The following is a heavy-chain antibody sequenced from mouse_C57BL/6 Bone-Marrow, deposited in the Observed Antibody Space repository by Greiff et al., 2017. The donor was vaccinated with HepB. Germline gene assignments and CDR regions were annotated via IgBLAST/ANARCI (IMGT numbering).Heavy chain of an antibody. J-gene: IGHJ3*01. V-gene: IGHV1-5*01. CDR2: IYPGNSDT. CDR3: TVITKTAWFAY. D-gene: IGHD1-1*01. CDR1: GYTFTSYW. Sequence: EVQLQQSGTVLARPGASVKMSCKTSGYTFTSYWMHWVKQRPGQGLEWIGAIYPGNSDTSYNQKFKGKAKLTAVTSASNAYMELSSLTNEDSAVYYCTVITKTAWFAYWGQGTLVTVSA.